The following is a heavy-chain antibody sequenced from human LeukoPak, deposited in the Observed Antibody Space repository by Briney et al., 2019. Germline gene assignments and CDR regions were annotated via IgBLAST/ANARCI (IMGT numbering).Heavy chain of an antibody. J-gene: IGHJ4*02. CDR3: VSSYGGYVLDY. D-gene: IGHD5-12*01. CDR2: VYHSGSI. CDR1: GGSISSYS. V-gene: IGHV4-59*01. Sequence: XETXSLTCTVSGGSISSYSWNWLRQSPGKGLEWIGRVYHSGSINYNPSLKSRVTISVDTSKNQFSLNLSSVTAADTAVYYCVSSYGGYVLDYWGQGTLVIVSS.